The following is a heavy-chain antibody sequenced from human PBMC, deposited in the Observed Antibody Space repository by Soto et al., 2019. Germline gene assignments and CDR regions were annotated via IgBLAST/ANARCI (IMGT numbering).Heavy chain of an antibody. V-gene: IGHV1-46*04. CDR3: ASPGYYDSSGYYYSPNDAFDI. J-gene: IGHJ3*02. CDR1: GYTFTSYY. CDR2: INPSGGST. Sequence: QVQLVQSGAEVKKPGASVKVSCKASGYTFTSYYMHWVRQAPGQGLEWMGIINPSGGSTSYAQKLQGRVTMTRDTSTSTVYMELSSLRSADTAVYYCASPGYYDSSGYYYSPNDAFDIWGQGTMVTVSS. D-gene: IGHD3-22*01.